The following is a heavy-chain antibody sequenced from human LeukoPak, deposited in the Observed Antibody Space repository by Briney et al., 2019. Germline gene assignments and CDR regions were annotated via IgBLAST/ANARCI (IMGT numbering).Heavy chain of an antibody. V-gene: IGHV4-31*03. CDR1: GGSISSGGYY. Sequence: SETLSLTCTVSGGSISSGGYYWSWIRQHPGKGLEWIGYIYYSGSTYYNPSLKSRVTISVGTSKNQFSLKLSSVTAADTAVYYCARAVRGGYSYALGYWGQGTLVTVSS. CDR3: ARAVRGGYSYALGY. CDR2: IYYSGST. J-gene: IGHJ4*01. D-gene: IGHD5-18*01.